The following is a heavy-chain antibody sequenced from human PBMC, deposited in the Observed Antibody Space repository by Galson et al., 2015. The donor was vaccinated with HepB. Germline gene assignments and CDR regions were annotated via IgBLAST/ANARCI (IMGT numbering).Heavy chain of an antibody. CDR1: GYTFTSYA. V-gene: IGHV1-3*01. CDR3: ARDRAVVVPAALPDY. CDR2: INAGNGNT. J-gene: IGHJ4*02. D-gene: IGHD2-2*01. Sequence: SVKVSCKASGYTFTSYAMHWVRQAPGQRLEWMGWINAGNGNTKYSQKFQGRVTITRDTSASTAYMELSSLRSEDTAVYYCARDRAVVVPAALPDYWGQGTLVTVSS.